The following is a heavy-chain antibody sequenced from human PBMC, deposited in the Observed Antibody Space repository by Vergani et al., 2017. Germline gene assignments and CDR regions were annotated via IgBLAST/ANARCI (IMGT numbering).Heavy chain of an antibody. J-gene: IGHJ3*02. CDR2: ISSSSSTL. CDR1: GFTFSSYS. CDR3: ASTYPNYYDSSGFGAFDI. V-gene: IGHV3-48*01. D-gene: IGHD3-22*01. Sequence: EVQLVESGGGLVQPGRSLRLSCAASGFTFSSYSMNWVRQAPGKGLEWVSYISSSSSTLYYADSVKGRFTISRDNAKNSLYLQMNSLRAEDTAVYYCASTYPNYYDSSGFGAFDIWGQGTMVTVSS.